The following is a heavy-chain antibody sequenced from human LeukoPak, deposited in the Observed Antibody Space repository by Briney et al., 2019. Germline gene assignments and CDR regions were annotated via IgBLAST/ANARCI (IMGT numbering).Heavy chain of an antibody. CDR2: INPNSGGT. J-gene: IGHJ3*02. D-gene: IGHD6-13*01. V-gene: IGHV1-2*04. CDR3: ARDLSGIAAAVGVAERTNDAFDI. Sequence: ASVKVSCKASGYTFTGYYMHWVRQAPGQGLEWMGWINPNSGGTNYAQKSQGWVTMTRDTSISTAYMELSRLRSDDTAVYYCARDLSGIAAAVGVAERTNDAFDIWGQGTMVTVSS. CDR1: GYTFTGYY.